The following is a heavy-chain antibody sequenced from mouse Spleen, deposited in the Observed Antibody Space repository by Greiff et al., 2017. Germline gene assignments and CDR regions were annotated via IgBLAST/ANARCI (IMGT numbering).Heavy chain of an antibody. D-gene: IGHD1-2*01. CDR2: INPSNGGT. Sequence: QVQLKQSGAELVKPGASVKLSCKASGYTFTSYYMYWVKQRPGQGLEWIGEINPSNGGTNFNEKFKSKATLTVDKSSSTAYMQLSSLTSEDSAVYYCTRGGSFTTATWAYWGQGTLVTVSA. V-gene: IGHV1S81*02. CDR1: GYTFTSYY. CDR3: TRGGSFTTATWAY. J-gene: IGHJ3*01.